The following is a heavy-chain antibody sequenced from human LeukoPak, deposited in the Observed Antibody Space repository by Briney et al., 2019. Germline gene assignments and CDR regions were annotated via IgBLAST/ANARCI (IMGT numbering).Heavy chain of an antibody. CDR3: ARPVLDSSGSKRYFNY. J-gene: IGHJ4*02. Sequence: ASVKVPCKASRYTFTGYYMHWVRQAPGQGLEWMGWINPNSGDTNYAQKFQGRVTMTRDTSISTAYMELSRLRSDDTAVYYCARPVLDSSGSKRYFNYWGQGTLVTVSS. V-gene: IGHV1-2*02. CDR1: RYTFTGYY. CDR2: INPNSGDT. D-gene: IGHD3-22*01.